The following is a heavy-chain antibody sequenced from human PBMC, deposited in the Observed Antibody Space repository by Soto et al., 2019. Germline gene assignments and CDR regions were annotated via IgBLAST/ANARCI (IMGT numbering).Heavy chain of an antibody. CDR1: GGTSTRYA. CDR3: NRGSEYDFWSGYL. Sequence: QERLVQSGAEVRKPGSSVKVSCKVTGGTSTRYAINWVRQAPGQGLEGMGGIVPMFGTSKYAQKFQGRVTITAVTSTNIAYMEVRSLLSDDTAVYYCNRGSEYDFWSGYLWGQGTMVSVSS. V-gene: IGHV1-69*06. J-gene: IGHJ4*02. CDR2: IVPMFGTS. D-gene: IGHD3-3*01.